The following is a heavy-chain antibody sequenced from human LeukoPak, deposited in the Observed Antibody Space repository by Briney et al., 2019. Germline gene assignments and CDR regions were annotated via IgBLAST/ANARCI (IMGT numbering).Heavy chain of an antibody. CDR3: ARGTSYGDYSGY. CDR1: GYTFTSYY. CDR2: INPSGGST. V-gene: IGHV1-46*01. J-gene: IGHJ4*02. D-gene: IGHD4-17*01. Sequence: ASVKVCCKAFGYTFTSYYMHWVRQAPGQGLEWMGIINPSGGSTSFAQKFQGRVTMTRDTSTSTAYMELSSLRSEDTAVYYCARGTSYGDYSGYWGQGTLVTVSS.